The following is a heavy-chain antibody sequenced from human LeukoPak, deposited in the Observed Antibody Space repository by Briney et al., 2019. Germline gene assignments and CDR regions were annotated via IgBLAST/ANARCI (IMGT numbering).Heavy chain of an antibody. Sequence: GGSLRLSCAASGFTFSSYAMSWVRQAPGKGLELVSAISGSGGSTYYADSVKGRFTISRDNSKNTLYLQMNSLRAEDTAVYYCAKDRRSYSYFPDYWGQGTLVTVSS. D-gene: IGHD1-26*01. CDR2: ISGSGGST. CDR3: AKDRRSYSYFPDY. CDR1: GFTFSSYA. V-gene: IGHV3-23*01. J-gene: IGHJ4*02.